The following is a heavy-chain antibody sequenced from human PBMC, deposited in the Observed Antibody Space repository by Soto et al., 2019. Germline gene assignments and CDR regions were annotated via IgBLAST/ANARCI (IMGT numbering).Heavy chain of an antibody. Sequence: GGSLRLCCAASGFTFSSYAMSWVRQAPGKGLEWVSAISGSGGSTYYADSVKGRFTISRDNSKNTLYLQMNSLRAEDTAVYYCAKAFCGGDCYEIDYWGQGTLVTVSS. CDR3: AKAFCGGDCYEIDY. J-gene: IGHJ4*02. V-gene: IGHV3-23*01. CDR2: ISGSGGST. CDR1: GFTFSSYA. D-gene: IGHD2-21*01.